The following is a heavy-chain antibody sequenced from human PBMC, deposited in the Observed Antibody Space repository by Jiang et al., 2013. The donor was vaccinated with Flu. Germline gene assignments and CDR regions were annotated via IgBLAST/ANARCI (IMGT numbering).Heavy chain of an antibody. D-gene: IGHD3-22*01. J-gene: IGHJ4*02. CDR2: TYYRSKWYN. CDR1: GDSVSSNSAA. CDR3: ARDAYYYDSSGYQGTRGYFDY. Sequence: QTLSLTCAISGDSVSSNSAAWNWIRQSPSRGLEWLGRTYYRSKWYNDYAVSVKSRITINPDTSKNQFSLQLNSVTPEDTAVYYCARDAYYYDSSGYQGTRGYFDYWGQGTLVT. V-gene: IGHV6-1*01.